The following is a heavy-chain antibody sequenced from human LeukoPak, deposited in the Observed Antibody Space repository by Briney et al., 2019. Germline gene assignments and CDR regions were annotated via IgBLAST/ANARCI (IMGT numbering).Heavy chain of an antibody. J-gene: IGHJ6*03. V-gene: IGHV3-30*02. CDR1: GFTFSSYG. Sequence: GGSLRLSCAASGFTFSSYGMHWVRQAPGKGLEWVAFIRYDGSNKYYADSVKGRFTISRDNSKNTLYLQMNSLRAEDTAVYYCATQATYYYGSGSYYNVPYYYYYYMDVWGKGTTVTISS. CDR2: IRYDGSNK. CDR3: ATQATYYYGSGSYYNVPYYYYYYMDV. D-gene: IGHD3-10*01.